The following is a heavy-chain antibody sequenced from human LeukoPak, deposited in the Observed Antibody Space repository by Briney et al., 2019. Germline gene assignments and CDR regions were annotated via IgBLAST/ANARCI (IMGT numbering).Heavy chain of an antibody. CDR1: GFTFSSYS. Sequence: GGSLRLSCAASGFTFSSYSMNWVRQAPGKGLVWVSRISSDESITSYADSVKGRFTISRDNAKNTLFLLMNGLRAEDTAVYYCARVSLSSGCLSNWGQGTLVTVSS. CDR3: ARVSLSSGCLSN. CDR2: ISSDESIT. J-gene: IGHJ4*02. D-gene: IGHD6-19*01. V-gene: IGHV3-74*01.